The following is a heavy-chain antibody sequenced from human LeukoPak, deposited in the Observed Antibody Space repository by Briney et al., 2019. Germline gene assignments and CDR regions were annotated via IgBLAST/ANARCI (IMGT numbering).Heavy chain of an antibody. Sequence: PGGSLRLSCAASGFTFSSYAMTWVRQAPGKGVEWVSAISSGGGTYYTDSVKGRFTISRDNSQTTLYLQMNSLTSEDTAVYYCAKVGSSSTTRYFDYCGQGTQLTVSS. CDR2: ISSGGGT. D-gene: IGHD1-26*01. J-gene: IGHJ4*02. V-gene: IGHV3-23*01. CDR3: AKVGSSSTTRYFDY. CDR1: GFTFSSYA.